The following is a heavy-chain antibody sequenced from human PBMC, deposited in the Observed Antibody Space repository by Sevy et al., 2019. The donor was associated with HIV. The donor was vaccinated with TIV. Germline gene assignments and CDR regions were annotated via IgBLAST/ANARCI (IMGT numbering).Heavy chain of an antibody. V-gene: IGHV3-49*04. J-gene: IGHJ6*02. CDR1: GFTFGDYA. Sequence: GGSLRLSCTASGFTFGDYAMSWVRHAPGKGLEWVGFIRSKAYGGTTEYAASVKGRFTISSDDSKSIAYLQMNSRKTEDTAVYYCTTPTAGIAAAGYYYGMDVWGQGTTVTVSS. CDR3: TTPTAGIAAAGYYYGMDV. D-gene: IGHD6-25*01. CDR2: IRSKAYGGTT.